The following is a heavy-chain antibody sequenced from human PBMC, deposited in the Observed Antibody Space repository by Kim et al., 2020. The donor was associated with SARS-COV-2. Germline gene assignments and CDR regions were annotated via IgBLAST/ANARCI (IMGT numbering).Heavy chain of an antibody. Sequence: GGSLRLSCAASGFTFSSYSMNWVRQAPGKGLEWVSSISSSSSYIYYADSVKGRFTISRDNAKNSLYLQMNSLRAEDTAVYYCARDRGSSGYDYYYGMDVWGQGTTVTVSS. CDR2: ISSSSSYI. V-gene: IGHV3-21*01. D-gene: IGHD5-12*01. CDR1: GFTFSSYS. CDR3: ARDRGSSGYDYYYGMDV. J-gene: IGHJ6*02.